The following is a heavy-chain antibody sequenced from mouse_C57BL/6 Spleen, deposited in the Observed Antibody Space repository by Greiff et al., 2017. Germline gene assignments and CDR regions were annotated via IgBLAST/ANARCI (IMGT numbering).Heavy chain of an antibody. CDR3: ARGDPPIVTPPSYAMDY. V-gene: IGHV1-55*01. CDR2: IYPGSGST. D-gene: IGHD2-5*01. J-gene: IGHJ4*01. Sequence: VQLQQSGAELVKPGASVKMSCKAFGYTFTSYWLTWVKQRPGQGLEWIGDIYPGSGSTNYNAKFKSKATLTVDTSSSTAYMQLSSLTSENSAVYYCARGDPPIVTPPSYAMDYWGQGTSVTVSS. CDR1: GYTFTSYW.